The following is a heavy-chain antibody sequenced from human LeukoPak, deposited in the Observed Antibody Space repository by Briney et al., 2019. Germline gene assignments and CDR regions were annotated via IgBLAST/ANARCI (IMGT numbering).Heavy chain of an antibody. V-gene: IGHV5-51*01. CDR3: ACPDGYIFY. D-gene: IGHD5-24*01. Sequence: GESLKISCKGSGFSFTSFWIGWVRQMPGKGLEWMGIIYPSDSDTKYSPSSQGQVTISADKSINTAYLQWSSLKASDTAMYYCACPDGYIFYWGQGTLVTVSS. J-gene: IGHJ4*02. CDR2: IYPSDSDT. CDR1: GFSFTSFW.